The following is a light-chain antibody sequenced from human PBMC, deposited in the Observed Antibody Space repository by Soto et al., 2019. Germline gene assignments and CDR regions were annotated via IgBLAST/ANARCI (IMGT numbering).Light chain of an antibody. CDR3: QSYDSGLSCPV. CDR2: GVS. Sequence: QSALTQPRSVSGSPGQSVTISCTGTSSDVGGYKYVSWYQQKPGKAPKLIIYGVSRWPSGVPNRFSGSKSGNRASLTISGLQAEDEGDYYCQSYDSGLSCPVFGGGTQLTVL. J-gene: IGLJ7*01. V-gene: IGLV2-11*01. CDR1: SSDVGGYKY.